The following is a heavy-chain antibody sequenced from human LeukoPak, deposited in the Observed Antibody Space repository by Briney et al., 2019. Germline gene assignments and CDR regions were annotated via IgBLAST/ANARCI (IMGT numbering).Heavy chain of an antibody. CDR1: GYTFTSYV. CDR3: AREDYGDYLYYFDY. Sequence: ASVKVSCKASGYTFTSYVISWVRQAPVQGLEWMGGISAYNVNTNYAHKLQGRVTMTTDTSTSTAHMELRSLGSDDTALYYSAREDYGDYLYYFDYWGKGTMVTVSS. D-gene: IGHD4-17*01. J-gene: IGHJ4*02. CDR2: ISAYNVNT. V-gene: IGHV1-18*01.